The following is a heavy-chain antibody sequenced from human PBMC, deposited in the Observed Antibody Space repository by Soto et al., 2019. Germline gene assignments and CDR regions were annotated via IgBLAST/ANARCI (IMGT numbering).Heavy chain of an antibody. D-gene: IGHD5-12*01. CDR3: ARHSVSGSGYGFDY. CDR1: GGSISSYY. Sequence: ASETLSLTCTVSGGSISSYYWSWIRQPPGKGLEWIGYIYYSGSTNYNPSLKSRVTISVDTSKNQFSLKLSSVTAADTAVYYCARHSVSGSGYGFDYWGQGTLVTVSS. CDR2: IYYSGST. V-gene: IGHV4-59*08. J-gene: IGHJ4*02.